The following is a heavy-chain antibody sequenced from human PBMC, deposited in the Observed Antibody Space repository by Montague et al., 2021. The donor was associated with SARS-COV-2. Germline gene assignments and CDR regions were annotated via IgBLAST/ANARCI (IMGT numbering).Heavy chain of an antibody. CDR3: ARVTLGGRDGRTRQYDGLDS. V-gene: IGHV4-59*07. CDR1: GGSIGRYF. CDR2: VHDIESS. D-gene: IGHD3-16*01. Sequence: SDTLSLTCTVSGGSIGRYFWNWNRQTPGKGLEWMGYVHDIESSIYNPSLQSRITILLDTPKNQFSLRLNAVTAADTAVYYCARVTLGGRDGRTRQYDGLDSWGQGILVTVSS. J-gene: IGHJ4*02.